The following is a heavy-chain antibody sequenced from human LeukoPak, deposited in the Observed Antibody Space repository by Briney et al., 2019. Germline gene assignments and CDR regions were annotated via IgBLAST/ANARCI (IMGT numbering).Heavy chain of an antibody. CDR1: GGSISSYY. J-gene: IGHJ4*02. CDR3: AREVGYCSGGSCYSYFDY. CDR2: IYYSGST. Sequence: SETLSLTCTVSGGSISSYYWSWIRQPPGKGLEWIGYIYYSGSTNYNASLTNRVTISVDTSKNQFSLKLSSVTAADTAVYYCAREVGYCSGGSCYSYFDYWDQGTLVTVSS. V-gene: IGHV4-59*01. D-gene: IGHD2-15*01.